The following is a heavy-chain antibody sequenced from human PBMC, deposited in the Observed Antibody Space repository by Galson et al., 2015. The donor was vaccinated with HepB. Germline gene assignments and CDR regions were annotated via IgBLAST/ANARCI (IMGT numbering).Heavy chain of an antibody. V-gene: IGHV1-2*06. J-gene: IGHJ4*02. CDR1: EYTFVDYY. CDR3: TSRRPDY. Sequence: SVKVSCKASEYTFVDYYFHWVRQVSGQRLEWTGRINPHNGATDYAPRFRGRVTFTTDASINTAFLKMNRLTSDDTAVYYCTSRRPDYWGQGTLVTVSS. CDR2: INPHNGAT.